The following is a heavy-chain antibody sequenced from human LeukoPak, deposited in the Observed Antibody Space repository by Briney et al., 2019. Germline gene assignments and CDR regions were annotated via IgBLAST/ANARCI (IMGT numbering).Heavy chain of an antibody. J-gene: IGHJ4*02. D-gene: IGHD1-1*01. Sequence: GGSLRLSCAASRFTFSDYYMTWIRQAPGQGLEWVSYISSSSSYTNYADSVKGRFTISRDNAKNSLYLQMKSLTAEDTAVYYCARRTRRGFFDYWGQGTLVTVSS. CDR1: RFTFSDYY. CDR3: ARRTRRGFFDY. V-gene: IGHV3-11*03. CDR2: ISSSSSYT.